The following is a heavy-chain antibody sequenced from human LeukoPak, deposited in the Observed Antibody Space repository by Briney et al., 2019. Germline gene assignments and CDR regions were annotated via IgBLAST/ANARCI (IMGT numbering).Heavy chain of an antibody. D-gene: IGHD3-10*01. V-gene: IGHV1-2*02. Sequence: ASVTVSCKASGYTFTGYYMHCVRQAPGQGLEWMGWINPNSGGRNYAQKFQGRVTMTRDTSISTAYMELSRLRSDDTAVYYCARGLGVSDYYYYYMDVWGKGTTGTVS. CDR2: INPNSGGR. J-gene: IGHJ6*03. CDR3: ARGLGVSDYYYYYMDV. CDR1: GYTFTGYY.